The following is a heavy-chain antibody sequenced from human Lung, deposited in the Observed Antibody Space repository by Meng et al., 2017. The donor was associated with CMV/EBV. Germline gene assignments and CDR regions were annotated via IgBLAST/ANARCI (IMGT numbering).Heavy chain of an antibody. CDR3: ARARAGRGDYYYYYGMDV. V-gene: IGHV3-13*01. CDR1: GFTFSSYD. Sequence: SXAASGFTFSSYDMHWVRQATGKGLEWVSAIGTAGDTYYPGSVKGRFTISRENAKNYLYLQMNSLRAGDTAVYYCARARAGRGDYYYYYGMDVWGQGXTVTVSS. CDR2: IGTAGDT. J-gene: IGHJ6*02. D-gene: IGHD6-13*01.